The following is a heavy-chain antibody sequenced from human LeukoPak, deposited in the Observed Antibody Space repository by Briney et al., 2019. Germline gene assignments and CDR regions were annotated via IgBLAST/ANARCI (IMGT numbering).Heavy chain of an antibody. CDR1: GFTFSRYW. J-gene: IGHJ3*01. CDR2: IRQDGNEK. D-gene: IGHD4-17*01. V-gene: IGHV3-7*01. CDR3: ATSTVSYGFDL. Sequence: PGGSLRLSCAASGFTFSRYWMAWVRQAPGKGLERVANIRQDGNEKQYVDSVKGRFTISRDNAKNSLYLQMNRLRAEDTAVYYCATSTVSYGFDLWGQGTMVTVSP.